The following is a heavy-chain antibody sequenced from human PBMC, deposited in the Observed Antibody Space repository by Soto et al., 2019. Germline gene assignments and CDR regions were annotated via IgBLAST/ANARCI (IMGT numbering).Heavy chain of an antibody. J-gene: IGHJ6*03. Sequence: SVKVSCKASGFTFTSSAMQWVRQARGQRLEWIGWIVVGSGNTNYAQKFQERVTITRDMSTSTAYMELSSLRSEDTAVYYCAASVWSGAPPNYYYYMDVWGKGTTVTVSS. D-gene: IGHD3-10*01. CDR3: AASVWSGAPPNYYYYMDV. CDR1: GFTFTSSA. CDR2: IVVGSGNT. V-gene: IGHV1-58*02.